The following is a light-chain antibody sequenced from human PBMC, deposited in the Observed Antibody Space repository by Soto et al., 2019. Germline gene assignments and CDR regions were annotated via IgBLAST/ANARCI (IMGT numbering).Light chain of an antibody. CDR1: QSVRTY. Sequence: EIVLTQSPVTLSLSPGERATLSCRASQSVRTYLAWYQVKPGQAPRLLIYDASRRASGVPARFSGSGSGTDFTLTISSLEPEDFALYYCQERTGWPPWTFGQGTKVEIE. CDR2: DAS. CDR3: QERTGWPPWT. V-gene: IGKV3-11*01. J-gene: IGKJ1*01.